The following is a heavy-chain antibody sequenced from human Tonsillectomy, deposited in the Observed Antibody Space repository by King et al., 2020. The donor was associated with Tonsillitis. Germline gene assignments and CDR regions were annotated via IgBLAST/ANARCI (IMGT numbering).Heavy chain of an antibody. CDR3: ANPLSNYDFRDALDI. J-gene: IGHJ3*02. CDR2: IRFEGSDK. Sequence: VQLVESGGGVVQPGGSLRLSCEASGFIFNTYGMHWVRQAPGKGLEWVTFIRFEGSDKYYADSVKGRFTISRDNSKNTVSLQMNSLRSEDTAVYYCANPLSNYDFRDALDIWGQGTMVTVSS. V-gene: IGHV3-30*02. CDR1: GFIFNTYG. D-gene: IGHD3-3*01.